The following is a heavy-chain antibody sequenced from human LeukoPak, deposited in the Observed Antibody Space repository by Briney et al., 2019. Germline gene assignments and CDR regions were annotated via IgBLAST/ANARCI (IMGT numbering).Heavy chain of an antibody. Sequence: GGSLRLSCAASGFTFSSYGMSWVRQAPGKGLEWVSAISGSGGSTYYADSVKGRFTISRDNSKNTLYLQMNSLRAEDTAVYYCAKDLVNTYYYDSSGSSGAFDIWGQGTMVTVSS. CDR2: ISGSGGST. CDR3: AKDLVNTYYYDSSGSSGAFDI. V-gene: IGHV3-23*01. CDR1: GFTFSSYG. J-gene: IGHJ3*02. D-gene: IGHD3-22*01.